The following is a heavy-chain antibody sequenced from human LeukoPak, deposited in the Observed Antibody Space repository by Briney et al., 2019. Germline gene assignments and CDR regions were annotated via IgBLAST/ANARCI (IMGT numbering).Heavy chain of an antibody. V-gene: IGHV3-30*03. D-gene: IGHD1-26*01. CDR3: ARALDSGSYFDY. CDR1: GFTFSSYS. J-gene: IGHJ4*02. Sequence: GGSLRLSCAASGFTFSSYSMNWVRQAPGKGLEWVAVISYDGSNKYYADSVKGRFTISRDNSKNTLYLQMNSLRAEDTAVYYCARALDSGSYFDYWGQGTLVTVSS. CDR2: ISYDGSNK.